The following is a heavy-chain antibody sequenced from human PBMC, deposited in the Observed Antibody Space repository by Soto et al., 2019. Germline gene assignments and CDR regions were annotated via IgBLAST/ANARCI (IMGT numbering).Heavy chain of an antibody. Sequence: GGSLRLSCAASGFTFSTYGMHWVRQAPGKGLEWVSYISRSTSSDIYYADSVKGRFTISTDHAKNSLFLQMNSLRDEDTAVYYCARDNDWAFDIWGQGTLVTVSS. J-gene: IGHJ4*02. CDR1: GFTFSTYG. CDR2: ISRSTSSDI. CDR3: ARDNDWAFDI. D-gene: IGHD1-1*01. V-gene: IGHV3-48*02.